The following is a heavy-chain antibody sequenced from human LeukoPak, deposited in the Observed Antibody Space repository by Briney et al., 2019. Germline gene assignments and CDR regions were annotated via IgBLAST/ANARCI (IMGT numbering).Heavy chain of an antibody. Sequence: SETLSLTCTVSGGSMTSYYWSWIRQPPGKGLEWIGYIYYSGDTNYNPSLKSRVTISVDTSKNQFSLKLSSVTAADTAVYYCARPDSNDYYGALGFDIWGQGTMVTVPS. V-gene: IGHV4-59*08. CDR2: IYYSGDT. CDR3: ARPDSNDYYGALGFDI. J-gene: IGHJ3*02. D-gene: IGHD3-22*01. CDR1: GGSMTSYY.